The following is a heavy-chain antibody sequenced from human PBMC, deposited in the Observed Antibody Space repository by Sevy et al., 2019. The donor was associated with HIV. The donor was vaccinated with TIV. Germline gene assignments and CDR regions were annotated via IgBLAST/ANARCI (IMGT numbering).Heavy chain of an antibody. CDR2: FDPEDGET. CDR3: ATTKDYYESSGYPFDY. Sequence: ASVKVSCKVSGYTLTQLSMNWVRQAPGKGLEWMVSFDPEDGETIYAQKFQGRVTMTEDRSTDTAYMDLSSLRSEDTAVYYCATTKDYYESSGYPFDYWGQGTLVTVSS. D-gene: IGHD3-22*01. J-gene: IGHJ4*02. CDR1: GYTLTQLS. V-gene: IGHV1-24*01.